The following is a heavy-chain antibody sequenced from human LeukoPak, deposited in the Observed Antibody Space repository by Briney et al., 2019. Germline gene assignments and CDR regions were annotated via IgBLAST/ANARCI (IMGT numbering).Heavy chain of an antibody. J-gene: IGHJ4*02. V-gene: IGHV3-7*01. CDR2: IKQDGSVK. CDR3: ARDTNGRNDY. D-gene: IGHD2-8*01. Sequence: PGGSLRLSCAASGFTFSSYWMTWVRQAPGKGLEWVANIKQDGSVKQYVGSVKGRFTISRDNAKNSLYLQMNSLSAEDTAVYYCARDTNGRNDYWGQGTLVTVSS. CDR1: GFTFSSYW.